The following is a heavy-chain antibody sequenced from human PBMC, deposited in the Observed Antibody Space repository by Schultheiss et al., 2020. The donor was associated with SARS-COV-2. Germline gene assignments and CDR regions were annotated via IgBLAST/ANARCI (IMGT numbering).Heavy chain of an antibody. V-gene: IGHV4-34*01. J-gene: IGHJ4*02. CDR3: ARGDDSRLFDY. CDR2: INHSGST. CDR1: GGSFSGYY. Sequence: SETLSLTCAVYGGSFSGYYWSWIRQPPGKGLEWIGEINHSGSTNYNPSLKSRVTISVDTSKNQFSLKLSSVTAADTAVYYCARGDDSRLFDYWGQGTLVTVSS. D-gene: IGHD3-22*01.